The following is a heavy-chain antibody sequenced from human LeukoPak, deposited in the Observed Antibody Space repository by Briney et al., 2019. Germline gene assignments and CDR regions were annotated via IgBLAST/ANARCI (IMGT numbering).Heavy chain of an antibody. D-gene: IGHD1-26*01. Sequence: GGSLRLSCAASGLTFSSYGMNWVRQAPGKGLEWVSYISSGSRTIYNADSMNGRFTISGDDAKHSLYLRLSSLRAEDTAVYYCARVQRGVGFDYWGQGTLVTVSS. CDR1: GLTFSSYG. V-gene: IGHV3-48*04. CDR2: ISSGSRTI. CDR3: ARVQRGVGFDY. J-gene: IGHJ4*02.